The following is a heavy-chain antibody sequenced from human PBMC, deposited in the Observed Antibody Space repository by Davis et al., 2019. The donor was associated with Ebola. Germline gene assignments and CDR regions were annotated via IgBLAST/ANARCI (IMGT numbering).Heavy chain of an antibody. D-gene: IGHD3-3*01. CDR3: ANFRRTDY. CDR2: ISSSSYI. Sequence: GESLKISCAASGFTFSSYSMNWVRQAPGKGLEWVSSISSSSYIYYADSVKGRFTISRDNAKNSLYLQMNSLRAEDTAVYYCANFRRTDYWGQGTLVTVSS. CDR1: GFTFSSYS. V-gene: IGHV3-21*01. J-gene: IGHJ4*02.